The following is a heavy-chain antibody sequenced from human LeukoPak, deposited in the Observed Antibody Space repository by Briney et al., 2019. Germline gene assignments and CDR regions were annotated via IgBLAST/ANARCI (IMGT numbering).Heavy chain of an antibody. J-gene: IGHJ2*01. V-gene: IGHV3-21*01. CDR1: GFTFSIYS. D-gene: IGHD3-3*01. CDR2: ISSSSSYI. CDR3: ARNYDFWSGYFDWYFDL. Sequence: RGSLRLSCAASGFTFSIYSMNWVRQAPGKGLEWVSSISSSSSYIYCADSVKGRFTISRDNAKNSLYLQMNSLRSEDTAVYYCARNYDFWSGYFDWYFDLWGRGTLVTVSS.